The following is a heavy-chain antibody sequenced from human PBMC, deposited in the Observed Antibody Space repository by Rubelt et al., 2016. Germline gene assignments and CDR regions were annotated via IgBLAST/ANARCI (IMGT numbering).Heavy chain of an antibody. J-gene: IGHJ4*02. V-gene: IGHV4-39*06. CDR1: DGSISDSSYY. CDR3: TRGNRNASPSPRGDD. Sequence: RLQLQESGPGLVKSSETLSLTCTVSDGSISDSSYYWGWIRQPPGKGLEWIGNIYYRGSTYYNPSLKSRVTISVDTSKNQACLNLTAVPAAGPAIYYCTRGNRNASPSPRGDDCGQGFLVTVSS. CDR2: IYYRGST. D-gene: IGHD1-14*01.